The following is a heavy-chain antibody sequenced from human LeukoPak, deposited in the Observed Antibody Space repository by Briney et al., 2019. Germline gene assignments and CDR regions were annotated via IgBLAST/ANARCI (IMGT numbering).Heavy chain of an antibody. V-gene: IGHV4-31*03. CDR1: GGSISSGGYY. CDR2: IYYSGST. CDR3: AREFREAAAGTRGFDY. D-gene: IGHD6-13*01. J-gene: IGHJ4*02. Sequence: PSETLSLTCTVSGGSISSGGYYWSWIRQHLGKGLEWIGYIYYSGSTYYNPSLKSRVTISVDTSKNQFSLKLSSVTAADTAVYYCAREFREAAAGTRGFDYWGQGTLVTVSS.